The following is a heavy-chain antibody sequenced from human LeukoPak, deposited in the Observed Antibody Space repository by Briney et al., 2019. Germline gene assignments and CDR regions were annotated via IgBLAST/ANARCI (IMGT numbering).Heavy chain of an antibody. CDR3: ARGWNSSGYY. V-gene: IGHV1-2*06. CDR1: RYTFTGYY. CDR2: INPNSGGT. J-gene: IGHJ4*02. D-gene: IGHD3-22*01. Sequence: ASVKVSRKASRYTFTGYYMHWVRQAPGQGLEWMGRINPNSGGTNYAQKFQGRVTMTRDTSISTAYMELSRLRSDDTAVYYCARGWNSSGYYWGQGTLVTVSS.